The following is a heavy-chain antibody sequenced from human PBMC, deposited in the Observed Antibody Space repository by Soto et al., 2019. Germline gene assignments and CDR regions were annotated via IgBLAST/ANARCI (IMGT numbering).Heavy chain of an antibody. Sequence: QLQLQESGPGLVKPSETLSLTCTVSGGSISSSSYYWGWIRQPPGKGLEWIGSIYYRGSTYYNPSLKSRVTISVDTSKNQFALKLSSVTAADTAVYYCARHVWRGELSFPAFDYWGQGTLVTVSS. CDR3: ARHVWRGELSFPAFDY. CDR2: IYYRGST. J-gene: IGHJ4*02. CDR1: GGSISSSSYY. D-gene: IGHD3-16*02. V-gene: IGHV4-39*01.